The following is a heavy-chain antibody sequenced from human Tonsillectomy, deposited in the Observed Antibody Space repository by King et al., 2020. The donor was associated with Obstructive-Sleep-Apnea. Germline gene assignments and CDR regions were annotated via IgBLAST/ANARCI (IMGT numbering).Heavy chain of an antibody. D-gene: IGHD1-26*01. CDR1: FCSLLLPS. V-gene: IGHV4-4*07. CDR2: IYTSGST. Sequence: SGTGPFPPSAPLCLPFPFSFCSLLLPSFLALLPPSFQGLEWIGRIYTSGSTNYNPSLKSRLTMSVDTSKNKLARKRSAVTAADTAVYYCARVGETTYYYYGMDVWGQGTTVTVSS. CDR3: ARVGETTYYYYGMDV. J-gene: IGHJ6*02.